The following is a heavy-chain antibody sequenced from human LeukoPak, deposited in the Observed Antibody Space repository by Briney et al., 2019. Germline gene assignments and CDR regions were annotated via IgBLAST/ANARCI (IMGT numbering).Heavy chain of an antibody. J-gene: IGHJ4*02. Sequence: ASVKVSCKASGYTFTGYYIHWVRQAPGQGLEWMGWINPNSGGTNYAQKFQGRVTMTRDTSTSTAYMELSRLTSDDTAVYYCARDQTISARPFDYWGQGTLVTVSS. CDR2: INPNSGGT. CDR3: ARDQTISARPFDY. V-gene: IGHV1-2*02. D-gene: IGHD6-6*01. CDR1: GYTFTGYY.